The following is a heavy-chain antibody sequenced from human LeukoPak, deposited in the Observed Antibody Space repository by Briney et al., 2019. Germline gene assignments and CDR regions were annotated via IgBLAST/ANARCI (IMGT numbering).Heavy chain of an antibody. CDR1: GLTGRSNY. Sequence: GGSLRLSCAASGLTGRSNYMSWVRQAPGKGLEWVSTIYSGGTTNYADSVKGRFTISRDKSNNTLYLQMNSLRAEDTAVYYYARDISSAYGWFDPWGQGTLVTVSS. CDR3: ARDISSAYGWFDP. CDR2: IYSGGTT. V-gene: IGHV3-66*01. D-gene: IGHD3-10*01. J-gene: IGHJ5*02.